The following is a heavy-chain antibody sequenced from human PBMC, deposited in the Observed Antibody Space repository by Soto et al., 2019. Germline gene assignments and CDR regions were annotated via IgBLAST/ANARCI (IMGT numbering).Heavy chain of an antibody. V-gene: IGHV1-8*01. J-gene: IGHJ4*02. CDR2: MNPNSGNT. CDR3: ASSGSGWYLY. D-gene: IGHD6-19*01. CDR1: GYTFTSYD. Sequence: QVQLVQSGAEVKKPGASVKVSCKASGYTFTSYDINWVRQATGQGLEWMGWMNPNSGNTGYAQKFQGRVTMTRNTSVSRADIERSSRGSEDTAVYYCASSGSGWYLYWGQGALVTGS.